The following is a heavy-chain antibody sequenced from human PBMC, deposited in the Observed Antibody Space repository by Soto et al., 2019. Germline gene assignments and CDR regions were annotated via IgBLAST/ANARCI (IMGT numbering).Heavy chain of an antibody. CDR3: ARDLGWTGDTSFTGEYYGMDV. V-gene: IGHV3-13*01. Sequence: GGSLRLSCAASGFTFSSYDMHWVRQATGKGLEWVSAIGTAGDTYYPGSVKGRFTISRENAKNSLYLQMNSLRAEDTAVYYCARDLGWTGDTSFTGEYYGMDVWGQGTTVTVSS. CDR2: IGTAGDT. J-gene: IGHJ6*02. D-gene: IGHD7-27*01. CDR1: GFTFSSYD.